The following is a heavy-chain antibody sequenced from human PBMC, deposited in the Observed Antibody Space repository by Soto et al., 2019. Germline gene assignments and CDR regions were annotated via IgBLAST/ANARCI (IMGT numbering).Heavy chain of an antibody. CDR1: GFTFSSYA. D-gene: IGHD2-8*01. CDR3: AKDPNYCTNGVCYTGDAFDI. CDR2: ISGSGGST. Sequence: PGGSLRLSCAASGFTFSSYAMSWVRQAPGKGLEWVSAISGSGGSTYYADSVKGRFTISRDNSKNTLYLQMNSLRAEDMAVYYCAKDPNYCTNGVCYTGDAFDIWGQATMVTVS. J-gene: IGHJ3*02. V-gene: IGHV3-23*01.